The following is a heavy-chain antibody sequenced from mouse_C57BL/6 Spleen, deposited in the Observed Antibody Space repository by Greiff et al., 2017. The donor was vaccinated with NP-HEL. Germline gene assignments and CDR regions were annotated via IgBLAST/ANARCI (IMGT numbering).Heavy chain of an antibody. CDR2: ISYDGSN. V-gene: IGHV3-6*01. CDR1: GYSITSGYY. CDR3: ARAPPDFFDY. Sequence: EVQLQESGPGLVKPSQSLSLTCSVTGYSITSGYYWNWIRQFPGNKLEWMGYISYDGSNNYNPSLKNRISITRDTSKNQFFLKLNSVTTEDTATYYCARAPPDFFDYWGQGTTLTVSS. J-gene: IGHJ2*01.